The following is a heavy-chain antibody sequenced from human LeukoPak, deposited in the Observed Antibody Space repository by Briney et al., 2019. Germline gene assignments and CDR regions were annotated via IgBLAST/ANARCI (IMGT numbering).Heavy chain of an antibody. Sequence: SETLSLTCTVSGGSISSYYWSWIRQLPGKGLEWIGYIYYSGSTNYNPSLKSRVTISVDTSKNQFSLKLSSVTAAETAVYYCARYSGYDYSWFDPWGQGTLVTVSS. CDR2: IYYSGST. CDR1: GGSISSYY. V-gene: IGHV4-59*01. CDR3: ARYSGYDYSWFDP. J-gene: IGHJ5*02. D-gene: IGHD5-12*01.